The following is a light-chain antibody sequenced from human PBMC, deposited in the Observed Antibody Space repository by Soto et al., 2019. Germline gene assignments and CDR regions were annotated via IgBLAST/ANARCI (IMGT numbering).Light chain of an antibody. V-gene: IGKV3-20*01. Sequence: EIVLTQSPGTLSLSPGERATLSCRASQSVSSSYLAWYQQKPGPAPRLLIYGASSRATGIPDRFSGSGSGKDFTLTISRLEPEDFAVYYCQQYGSSPYTFGQGTKIEIK. CDR2: GAS. CDR3: QQYGSSPYT. J-gene: IGKJ2*01. CDR1: QSVSSSY.